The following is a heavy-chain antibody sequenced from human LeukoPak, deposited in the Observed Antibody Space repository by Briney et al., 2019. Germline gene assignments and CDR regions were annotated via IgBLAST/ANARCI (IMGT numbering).Heavy chain of an antibody. CDR3: ASTYYYDSSGYYPYPNWFDP. D-gene: IGHD3-22*01. J-gene: IGHJ5*02. V-gene: IGHV4-31*01. CDR1: GGSISSGGYY. Sequence: PSETLSLTCTVSGGSISSGGYYWSWIRQHPGKGLEWIGYIYYSGSNYYNPSLKSQVTISVDTSKTQCSLKLSSVTAANTAVYYCASTYYYDSSGYYPYPNWFDPWGQGTLVTVSS. CDR2: IYYSGSN.